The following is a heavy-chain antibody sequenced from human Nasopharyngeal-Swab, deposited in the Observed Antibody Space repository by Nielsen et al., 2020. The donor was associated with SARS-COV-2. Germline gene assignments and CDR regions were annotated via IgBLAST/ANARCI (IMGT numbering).Heavy chain of an antibody. J-gene: IGHJ5*02. CDR3: ARDGAPLVSGIYFNWFDP. Sequence: ASVKVSCKASGYAFTKYGISWVRQAPGQGLEWMGWISGNNDNRNYAQKVQGRVTMTTVTSTSTVYMELRSLRSDDTAIYYCARDGAPLVSGIYFNWFDPWGQGTLVTVSS. V-gene: IGHV1-18*01. CDR1: GYAFTKYG. D-gene: IGHD3-10*01. CDR2: ISGNNDNR.